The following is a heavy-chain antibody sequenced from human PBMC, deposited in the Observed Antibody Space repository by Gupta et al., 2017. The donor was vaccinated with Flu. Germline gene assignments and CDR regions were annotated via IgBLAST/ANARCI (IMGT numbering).Heavy chain of an antibody. V-gene: IGHV1-8*01. Sequence: QVQLVQSGAEVKKPGASVKVSCKASGYTFTSYDINWVRQATGQGLEWMGWMNPNSGNTGYAQKVQGRVTMTRNTSISTAYMELSSLRSEDSAVYYCARMVYSSGWYVGRRAFDYWGQGTLVTVSS. CDR1: GYTFTSYD. CDR2: MNPNSGNT. CDR3: ARMVYSSGWYVGRRAFDY. J-gene: IGHJ4*02. D-gene: IGHD6-19*01.